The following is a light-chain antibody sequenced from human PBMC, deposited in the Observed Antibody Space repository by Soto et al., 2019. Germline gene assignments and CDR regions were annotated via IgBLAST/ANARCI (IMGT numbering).Light chain of an antibody. V-gene: IGKV1-39*01. CDR1: QSISSY. Sequence: DIQMTQSPSSLSASVGDRVTITCRASQSISSYLNWYQQKPGKAPKLLIYAASSLQSRVPSRFSGSGSRTDFTLTISSLQPEDFATYYSQQSYSTPWTFGQGTKVEIK. CDR2: AAS. J-gene: IGKJ1*01. CDR3: QQSYSTPWT.